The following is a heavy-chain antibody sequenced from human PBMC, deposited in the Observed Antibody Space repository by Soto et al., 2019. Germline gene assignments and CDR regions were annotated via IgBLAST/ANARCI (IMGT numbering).Heavy chain of an antibody. V-gene: IGHV3-21*01. CDR3: ARERHSASYSWFDR. D-gene: IGHD1-26*01. J-gene: IGHJ5*02. Sequence: GGSLRLSCTVSGLTFSDYNMNWVRQAPGKGLEWLSSVSVSSTYIYYADSVRDRFTVSRANAKNSLYLDMNNLRAEDTGVYYRARERHSASYSWFDRSGQGALVTVSS. CDR2: VSVSSTYI. CDR1: GLTFSDYN.